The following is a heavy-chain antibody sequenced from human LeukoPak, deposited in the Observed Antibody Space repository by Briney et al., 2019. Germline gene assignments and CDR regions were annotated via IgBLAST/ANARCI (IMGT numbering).Heavy chain of an antibody. V-gene: IGHV3-48*04. Sequence: GGSLRLSCVASGFTFRGYWMSWVRQAPGKGLEWVSYISSSGSTIYYADSVKGRFTISRDNPKNSLYLQMNSLRAEDTAVYYCARVYDWGYERHWGQGTLVTVSS. CDR3: ARVYDWGYERH. D-gene: IGHD5/OR15-5a*01. CDR1: GFTFRGYW. CDR2: ISSSGSTI. J-gene: IGHJ4*02.